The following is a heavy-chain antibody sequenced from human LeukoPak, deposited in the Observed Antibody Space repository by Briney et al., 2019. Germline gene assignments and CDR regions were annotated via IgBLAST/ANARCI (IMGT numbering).Heavy chain of an antibody. D-gene: IGHD4-23*01. CDR3: ARGRNDNGGMFFDS. J-gene: IGHJ4*02. CDR2: ISYSGYT. Sequence: SETLSLTCTVSGGPMRSYYRSWIRQAPGKGLEWIGFISYSGYTSYSPSLKSRVAISVDTSKSQFSLRLNSMTAADTAFYYCARGRNDNGGMFFDSWAQGTLVTVSS. CDR1: GGPMRSYY. V-gene: IGHV4-59*01.